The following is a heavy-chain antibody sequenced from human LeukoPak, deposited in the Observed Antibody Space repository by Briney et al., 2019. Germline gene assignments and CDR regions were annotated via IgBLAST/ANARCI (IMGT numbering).Heavy chain of an antibody. CDR3: ARDGELGSPADAFDI. D-gene: IGHD1-26*01. V-gene: IGHV3-7*01. CDR2: IKQDGSET. Sequence: PGGSLRLSCAASGFTFRSYWMTWVRQYPGKGLEWVANIKQDGSETYYADSVKGRFTISRDNAKRSLYLQMNSLRAEDTAVYYCARDGELGSPADAFDIWGQGIMVTVSS. CDR1: GFTFRSYW. J-gene: IGHJ3*02.